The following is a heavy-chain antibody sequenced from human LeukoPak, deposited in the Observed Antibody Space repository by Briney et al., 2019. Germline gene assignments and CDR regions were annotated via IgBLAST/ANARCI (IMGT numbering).Heavy chain of an antibody. V-gene: IGHV1-2*02. CDR3: ARKYDILTGNDNWFDP. Sequence: GASVKVSCKASGYTFTGYYMHWVRQAPGQGLEWMGWINPNSGGTNYAQKFQGRVTMTRDTSISTGYMELSRLTSDDTAVYYCARKYDILTGNDNWFDPWGQGTLVTVSS. D-gene: IGHD3-9*01. CDR2: INPNSGGT. J-gene: IGHJ5*02. CDR1: GYTFTGYY.